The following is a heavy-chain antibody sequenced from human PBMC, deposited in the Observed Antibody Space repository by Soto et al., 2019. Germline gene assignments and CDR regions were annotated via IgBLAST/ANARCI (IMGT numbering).Heavy chain of an antibody. D-gene: IGHD5-18*01. CDR1: GFTFSSYG. V-gene: IGHV3-30*18. Sequence: PGGSLRLSCAASGFTFSSYGMHWVRQAPGKGLEWVAVISYDGSNKYYADSVKGRFTISRDNSKNTLYLQMNSLRAEDTAVYYCAKQHSYGIYYFDYWGQGTLVTVSS. CDR2: ISYDGSNK. CDR3: AKQHSYGIYYFDY. J-gene: IGHJ4*02.